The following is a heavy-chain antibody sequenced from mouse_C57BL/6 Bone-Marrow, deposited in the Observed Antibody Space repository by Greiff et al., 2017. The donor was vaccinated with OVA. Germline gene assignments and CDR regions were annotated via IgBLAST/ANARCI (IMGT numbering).Heavy chain of an antibody. V-gene: IGHV1-64*01. D-gene: IGHD1-1*01. CDR3: ARGDYGSYWYFDV. Sequence: QVQLQQPGAELVKPGASVKLSCKASGYTFTSYWMHWVKQRPGQGLEWIGMIHPNSGSTNYNEKFKSKATLTVDKSSSTAYMQLSSLTSEDSAVYYGARGDYGSYWYFDVWGTGTTVTVSS. CDR2: IHPNSGST. J-gene: IGHJ1*03. CDR1: GYTFTSYW.